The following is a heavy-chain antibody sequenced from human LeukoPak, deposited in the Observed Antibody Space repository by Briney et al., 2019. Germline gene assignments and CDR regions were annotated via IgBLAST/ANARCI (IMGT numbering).Heavy chain of an antibody. CDR3: ARIDSSGYNIDY. V-gene: IGHV3-53*01. CDR2: IYSGGST. Sequence: GGSLRLSCAASGFTVSSNYMSWVRQAPGKGLEWVSVIYSGGSTNYADSVKGRFTISRDNSKNTLYLQMNSRRAEDTAVYYCARIDSSGYNIDYWGQGTLVTVSS. J-gene: IGHJ4*01. D-gene: IGHD3-22*01. CDR1: GFTVSSNY.